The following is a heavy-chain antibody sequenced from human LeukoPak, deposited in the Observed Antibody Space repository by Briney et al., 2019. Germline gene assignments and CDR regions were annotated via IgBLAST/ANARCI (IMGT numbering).Heavy chain of an antibody. D-gene: IGHD2-15*01. CDR1: GGTFSSYA. CDR3: ARSRADIVVVVAATRSDAFDI. V-gene: IGHV1-69*01. Sequence: SVKVSCKASGGTFSSYAISWVRQATGQGLEWRGGIIPIFGTANYAQKFQGRVTITADESTSTAYMELSSLRSEDTAVYYCARSRADIVVVVAATRSDAFDIWGQGTMVTVSS. J-gene: IGHJ3*02. CDR2: IIPIFGTA.